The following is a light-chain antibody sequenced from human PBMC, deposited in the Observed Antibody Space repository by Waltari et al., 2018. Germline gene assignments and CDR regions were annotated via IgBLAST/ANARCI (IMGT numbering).Light chain of an antibody. J-gene: IGKJ1*01. Sequence: EIVMTQSPATLSVSPGERATLSCRASESVSSNFAWDQQNPGQAPRLLIYGASTRATCVPARFSGSGSGTEFTLTISSLQSEDFAVYYCQQYNDWPRTFGQGTKVEIK. CDR2: GAS. CDR1: ESVSSN. V-gene: IGKV3-15*01. CDR3: QQYNDWPRT.